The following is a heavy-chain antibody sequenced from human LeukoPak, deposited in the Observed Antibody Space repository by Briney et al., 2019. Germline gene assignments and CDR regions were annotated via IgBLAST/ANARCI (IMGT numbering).Heavy chain of an antibody. CDR3: ARVVAGTVRTPFDP. D-gene: IGHD1-7*01. Sequence: SETLSLTCAVYGGSFSGYYWSWIRQPPGKGLEWIGSIYHSGSTYYNPSLKSRVTISVDTSKNQFSLKLSSVTAADTAVYYCARVVAGTVRTPFDPWGQGTLVTVSS. J-gene: IGHJ5*02. CDR1: GGSFSGYY. CDR2: IYHSGST. V-gene: IGHV4-34*01.